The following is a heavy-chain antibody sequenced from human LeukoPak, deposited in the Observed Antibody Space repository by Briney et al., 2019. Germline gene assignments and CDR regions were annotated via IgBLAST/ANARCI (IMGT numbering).Heavy chain of an antibody. Sequence: PSETPSLTCTVSGGSISSYYWSWIRQPPGKGLEWIGYIYYSGSTNYNPSLKSQVTISVDTSKNQFSLKLSSVTAADTAVYYCARPRGGDGYNRAYFDLWGRGTLVTVSS. D-gene: IGHD5-24*01. CDR3: ARPRGGDGYNRAYFDL. V-gene: IGHV4-59*08. CDR1: GGSISSYY. J-gene: IGHJ2*01. CDR2: IYYSGST.